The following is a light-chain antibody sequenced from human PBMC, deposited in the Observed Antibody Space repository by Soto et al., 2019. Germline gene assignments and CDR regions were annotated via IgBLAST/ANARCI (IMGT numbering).Light chain of an antibody. J-gene: IGKJ1*01. CDR1: QSISSY. Sequence: DIQMTQSPSALSASVGERVTITCRASQSISSYLNWYQQKPGKAPKLLIYAASSLQSGVPSRFSGSGSGTDFTLTISSLQPEDFATYYCQQSYSTPRTCGQGTKVDIK. CDR3: QQSYSTPRT. V-gene: IGKV1-39*01. CDR2: AAS.